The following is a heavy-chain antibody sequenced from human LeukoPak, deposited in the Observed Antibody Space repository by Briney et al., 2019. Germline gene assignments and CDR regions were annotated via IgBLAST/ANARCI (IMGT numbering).Heavy chain of an antibody. CDR3: ARVVVVAANTFHNYYYYYMDV. V-gene: IGHV4-38-2*02. Sequence: SETLSLTCTVSGYSISSGYYWGWIRQPPGRGLEWIGSIYHSGSTYYNPSLKSRVTISVDTSKNQFSLKLSSVTAADTAVYYCARVVVVAANTFHNYYYYYMDVWGKGTTVTVSS. D-gene: IGHD2-15*01. CDR1: GYSISSGYY. J-gene: IGHJ6*03. CDR2: IYHSGST.